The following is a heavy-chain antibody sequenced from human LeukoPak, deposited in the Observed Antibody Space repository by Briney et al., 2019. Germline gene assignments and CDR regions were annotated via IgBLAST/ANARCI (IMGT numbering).Heavy chain of an antibody. Sequence: GRSLRLSCAASGFTFSNYAMHWVRQAPGKGLEWVAVISYDGTNKYYADSVKGRFTISRDNSKNTLYLQMNSLRAEDTAVYYCAKDLEQPFDYWGQGTLVTVSS. CDR2: ISYDGTNK. J-gene: IGHJ4*02. CDR1: GFTFSNYA. V-gene: IGHV3-30*18. CDR3: AKDLEQPFDY. D-gene: IGHD1/OR15-1a*01.